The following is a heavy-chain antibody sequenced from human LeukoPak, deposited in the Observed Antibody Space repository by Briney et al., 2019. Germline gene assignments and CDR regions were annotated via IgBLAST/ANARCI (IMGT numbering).Heavy chain of an antibody. Sequence: SQTLSLACAISRDSVSSNSATWNWIRQSPSRGLEWLGRTYFKSTWYNEYAVSVKSRITINPDTSKNQFSLQLNSVSPEDTAVYYCAREGSGSYRYFFDFWGRGTLVTVSS. J-gene: IGHJ4*02. D-gene: IGHD3-16*02. CDR1: RDSVSSNSAT. V-gene: IGHV6-1*01. CDR3: AREGSGSYRYFFDF. CDR2: TYFKSTWYN.